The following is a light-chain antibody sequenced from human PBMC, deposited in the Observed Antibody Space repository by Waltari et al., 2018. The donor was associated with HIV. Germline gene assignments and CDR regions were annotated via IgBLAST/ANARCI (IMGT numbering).Light chain of an antibody. CDR1: ALPKKN. Sequence: SYELTQPPSVSVSPRHTATITCPGDALPKKNTYWYQQRSGQASVMVSYDDTKRPSGFPERFSGSSSGTLATLTIGGAQVEDEADYYCDATDSSVDHRGVFGGGTKVTVL. J-gene: IGLJ3*02. CDR3: DATDSSVDHRGV. V-gene: IGLV3-10*01. CDR2: DDT.